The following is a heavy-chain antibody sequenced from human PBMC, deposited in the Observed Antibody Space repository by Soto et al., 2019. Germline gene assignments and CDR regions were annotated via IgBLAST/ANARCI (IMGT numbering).Heavy chain of an antibody. CDR3: AKDGGGGYQTPNYYYYGLDV. Sequence: GGSLRLSCAASGFSFSAHGMHWVRQAPGKGLEWVAVISYDGINKDYADSVEGRLTISRDNSKNTLYLQLDSLRIDDTGIYYCAKDGGGGYQTPNYYYYGLDVWGQGTTVTVYS. D-gene: IGHD2-21*01. CDR1: GFSFSAHG. J-gene: IGHJ6*02. CDR2: ISYDGINK. V-gene: IGHV3-30*18.